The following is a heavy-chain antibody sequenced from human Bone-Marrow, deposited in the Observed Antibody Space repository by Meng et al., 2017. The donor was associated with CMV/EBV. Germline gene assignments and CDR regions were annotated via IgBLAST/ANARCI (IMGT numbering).Heavy chain of an antibody. D-gene: IGHD2-2*01. CDR1: GGSISSSSYY. J-gene: IGHJ4*02. CDR3: ARQTSGYCSSTSCYFGGSGIDD. V-gene: IGHV4-39*01. CDR2: IYYSGST. Sequence: SETLSLTCTVSGGSISSSSYYWGWIRQPPGKGLEWIGSIYYSGSTYYNPSLKSRVTISVDTSKNQFSLKLSSVTAADTAVYYCARQTSGYCSSTSCYFGGSGIDDWGPGNLVTVSS.